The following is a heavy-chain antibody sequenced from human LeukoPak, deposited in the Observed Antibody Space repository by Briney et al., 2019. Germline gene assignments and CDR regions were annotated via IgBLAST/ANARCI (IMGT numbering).Heavy chain of an antibody. V-gene: IGHV3-23*01. D-gene: IGHD6-19*01. CDR2: ISGSGGST. Sequence: GESLRLSCAPSGFTFSSYAMSWVRQPPGKGLEWVAAISGSGGSTYYADSVKGRFNISRENSKNTLYLQMKSLRAEDTGVYYCAKVYSSGWYQAFDYWGEGTLVTVCS. CDR3: AKVYSSGWYQAFDY. CDR1: GFTFSSYA. J-gene: IGHJ4*02.